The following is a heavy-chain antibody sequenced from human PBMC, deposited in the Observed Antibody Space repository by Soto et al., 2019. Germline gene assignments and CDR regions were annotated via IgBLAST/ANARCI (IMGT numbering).Heavy chain of an antibody. Sequence: GGSLRLSCAASGFTFSSYAMSWVRQAPGKGLEWVSAISGSGGSTYYADSVKGRFTISRDNSKDTLYLQMNSLRAEDTAVYYCAKDHTVTTAYSWGQGTLVTVSS. D-gene: IGHD4-17*01. V-gene: IGHV3-23*01. CDR1: GFTFSSYA. CDR3: AKDHTVTTAYS. J-gene: IGHJ4*02. CDR2: ISGSGGST.